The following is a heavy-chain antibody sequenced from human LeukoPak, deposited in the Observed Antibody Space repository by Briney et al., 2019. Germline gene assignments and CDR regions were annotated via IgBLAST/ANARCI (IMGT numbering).Heavy chain of an antibody. CDR1: GGSISSYY. Sequence: KASETLSLTCTVSGGSISSYYWSWIRQPPGKGLEWIGYIYYSGSTNYNPSLKSRVTISVDTSKNQFSLKLSSVTAADTGVYYCARDQSGYSYGFDYWGQGTLVTVSS. V-gene: IGHV4-59*01. CDR2: IYYSGST. J-gene: IGHJ4*02. D-gene: IGHD5-18*01. CDR3: ARDQSGYSYGFDY.